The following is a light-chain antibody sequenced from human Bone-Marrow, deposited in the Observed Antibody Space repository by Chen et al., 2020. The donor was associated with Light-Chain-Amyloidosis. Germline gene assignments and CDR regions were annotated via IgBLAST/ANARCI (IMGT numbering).Light chain of an antibody. CDR2: GNN. V-gene: IGLV1-47*01. Sequence: QSVLTQPPSASGTPGQRVTISCSGSSSTIASNYVSWYQQLPGTAPKLLISGNNTRPSGVRDLFSGSKSGTAASLGIRGLRSEDEADYDCAAWDDSLSGPVVGGGTKLTVL. CDR3: AAWDDSLSGPV. CDR1: SSTIASNY. J-gene: IGLJ2*01.